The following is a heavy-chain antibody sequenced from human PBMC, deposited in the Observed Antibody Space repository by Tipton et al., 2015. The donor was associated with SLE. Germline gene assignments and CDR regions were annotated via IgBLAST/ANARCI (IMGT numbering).Heavy chain of an antibody. CDR3: ARQNSTGGAYDYVANAAFDI. CDR2: IFYSGST. D-gene: IGHD2-8*02. Sequence: LRLSRTVSGDSISGYYWNWIRQPPGKGLEWIGHIFYSGSTNYNPSLKSRVAMSVDTSKKQFSLKLNSVTAADTAIYFCARQNSTGGAYDYVANAAFDIWGQGTVVTVSS. J-gene: IGHJ3*02. CDR1: GDSISGYY. V-gene: IGHV4-59*08.